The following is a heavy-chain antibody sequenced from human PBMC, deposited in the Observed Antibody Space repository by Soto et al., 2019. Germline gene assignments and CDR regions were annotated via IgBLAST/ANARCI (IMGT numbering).Heavy chain of an antibody. Sequence: AGGSLRLSCAASGFTFSSYWMSWVRQAPGKGLEWVANIKQDGSEKYYVDSVKGRFTISRDNAKNSLYLQMNSLRAEDTAVYYCARDSSGYSLDGMDVWGQGTTVTVSS. V-gene: IGHV3-7*03. CDR1: GFTFSSYW. CDR3: ARDSSGYSLDGMDV. J-gene: IGHJ6*02. D-gene: IGHD3-22*01. CDR2: IKQDGSEK.